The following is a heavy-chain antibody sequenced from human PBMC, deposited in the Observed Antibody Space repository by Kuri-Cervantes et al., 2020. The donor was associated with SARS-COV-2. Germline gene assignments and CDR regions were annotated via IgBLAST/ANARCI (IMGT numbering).Heavy chain of an antibody. CDR2: INPNSGGT. J-gene: IGHJ4*02. V-gene: IGHV1-2*04. CDR3: ARKPPNSGYDPSFDY. CDR1: GYTFTGYY. Sequence: ASVKVSCKASGYTFTGYYMHWVRQAPGQGLEWMGWINPNSGGTNYAQKFQGWVTLTRDTSISTAYMAMSRLRSDDPAVYYCARKPPNSGYDPSFDYWGQGTLVTVSS. D-gene: IGHD5-12*01.